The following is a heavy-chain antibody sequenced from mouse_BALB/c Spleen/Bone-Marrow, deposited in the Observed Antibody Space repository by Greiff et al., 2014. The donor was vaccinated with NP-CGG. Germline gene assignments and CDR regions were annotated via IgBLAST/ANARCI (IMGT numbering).Heavy chain of an antibody. Sequence: VQRVESGSELVKPGASVKLSCKASGYTFTDYIIHWVKQRSGQGLEWIGWFYPGSGSIKSNEKFKDRATLTADKSSSTVYMELSRLTSEDSAVYFYAGHEEEYGNLFAYWGQGTLVTVSA. CDR3: AGHEEEYGNLFAY. CDR2: FYPGSGSI. D-gene: IGHD2-10*02. J-gene: IGHJ3*01. CDR1: GYTFTDYI. V-gene: IGHV1-62-2*01.